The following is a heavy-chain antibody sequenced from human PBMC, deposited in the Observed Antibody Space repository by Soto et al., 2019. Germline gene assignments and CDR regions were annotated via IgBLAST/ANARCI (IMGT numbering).Heavy chain of an antibody. Sequence: QVQLQQWGAGLLKPSETLSLTCAVYGGSFSPFYWSWIRQPPGKGLEWIGEINHSGSTNYHPSLTGGVTISVVSSKTLFSRKLGSVTAAYTGMYDCARGRDYWGQGTVVTVSS. V-gene: IGHV4-34*01. J-gene: IGHJ4*02. CDR2: INHSGST. CDR3: ARGRDY. CDR1: GGSFSPFY.